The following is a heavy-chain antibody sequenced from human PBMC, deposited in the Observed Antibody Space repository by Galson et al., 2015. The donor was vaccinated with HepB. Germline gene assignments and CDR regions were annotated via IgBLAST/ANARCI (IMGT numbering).Heavy chain of an antibody. V-gene: IGHV2-5*01. D-gene: IGHD1-20*01. J-gene: IGHJ4*02. CDR1: GFSLSTSGVG. CDR2: IYWYDDK. Sequence: PALVKPTQTLTLTCTFSGFSLSTSGVGVGWIRQPPGKALEWLALIYWYDDKRYTPSLKSRLTITKDTSKNQVVLTITNMDPVYTATYYCALYGITGTTSPGPFYYWGQGTLVTVSS. CDR3: ALYGITGTTSPGPFYY.